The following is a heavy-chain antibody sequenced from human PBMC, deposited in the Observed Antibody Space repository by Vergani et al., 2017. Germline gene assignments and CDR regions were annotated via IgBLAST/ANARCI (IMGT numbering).Heavy chain of an antibody. J-gene: IGHJ4*01. Sequence: EVHLLESGGGLVQSGGSLRLSCAASGFTFSNSAVSGVRQAPGRGLAWVSSISGPGLSTYYADSVKGRFSISRDNSKNTVFLQMHSLSAEDTAIYYCVKEKIDLGSYFFDSWGHGILVTVSS. CDR2: ISGPGLST. CDR3: VKEKIDLGSYFFDS. V-gene: IGHV3-23*01. D-gene: IGHD2/OR15-2a*01. CDR1: GFTFSNSA.